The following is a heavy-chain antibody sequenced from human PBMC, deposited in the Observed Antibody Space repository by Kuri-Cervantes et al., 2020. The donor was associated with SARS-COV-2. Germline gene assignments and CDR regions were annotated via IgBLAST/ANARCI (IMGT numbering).Heavy chain of an antibody. CDR3: ARDLRSSTDYYYYYGMDV. CDR2: ISSSSSYI. CDR1: GFTFSSYS. Sequence: GGSLRLSCAASGFTFSSYSMNWVRQAPGKGLEWVSPISSSSSYIYYADSVKGRSTISRDNSKNTLYLQINSLKAEDTAVYYCARDLRSSTDYYYYYGMDVWGQGTTVTVSS. D-gene: IGHD2-2*01. J-gene: IGHJ6*02. V-gene: IGHV3-21*06.